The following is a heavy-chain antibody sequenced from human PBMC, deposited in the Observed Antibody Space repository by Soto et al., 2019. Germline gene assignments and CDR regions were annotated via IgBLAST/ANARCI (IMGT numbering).Heavy chain of an antibody. V-gene: IGHV3-66*01. CDR2: IYSGGST. CDR3: ARDCSGGSCYSAY. Sequence: GGSLRLACASSRFTVGSNYMSWVRQAPGKGLEWVSVIYSGGSTYYADSVKGRFTISRDNSKNTLYLQMNSLRAEDTAVYYCARDCSGGSCYSAYWGQGT. J-gene: IGHJ4*02. D-gene: IGHD2-15*01. CDR1: RFTVGSNY.